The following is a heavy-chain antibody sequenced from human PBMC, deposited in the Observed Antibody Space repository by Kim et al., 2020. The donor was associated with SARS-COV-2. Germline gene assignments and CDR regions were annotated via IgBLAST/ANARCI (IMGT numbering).Heavy chain of an antibody. CDR2: IYPGDSDT. J-gene: IGHJ3*02. V-gene: IGHV5-51*01. CDR1: GYSFTSYW. Sequence: GESLKISCKGSGYSFTSYWIGWVRQMPGKGLEWMRIIYPGDSDTRYSPSFQGQVTISADKSISTAYLQWSSLKASDTAMYYCARPTNYYGSGSGAFDIWGQGTMVTVSS. D-gene: IGHD3-10*01. CDR3: ARPTNYYGSGSGAFDI.